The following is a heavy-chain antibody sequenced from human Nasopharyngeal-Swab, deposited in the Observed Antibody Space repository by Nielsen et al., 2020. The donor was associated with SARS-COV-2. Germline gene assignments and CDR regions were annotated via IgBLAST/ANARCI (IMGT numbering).Heavy chain of an antibody. J-gene: IGHJ6*04. CDR1: GLTVSSTY. CDR2: TEIGGTT. Sequence: GESLKISCAVSGLTVSSTYMSWVRQAPGKGLEWVSVTEIGGTTHYADSVKGRFSISRDSSTNTLYLQMNNVRADDTAVYYCARDYGGQLRYFDWSRIYMDVWGKGTTVTVSS. D-gene: IGHD3-9*01. V-gene: IGHV3-53*01. CDR3: ARDYGGQLRYFDWSRIYMDV.